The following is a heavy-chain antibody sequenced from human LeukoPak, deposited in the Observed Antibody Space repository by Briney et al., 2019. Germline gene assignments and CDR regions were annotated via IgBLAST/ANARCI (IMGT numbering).Heavy chain of an antibody. CDR2: ISSSGDSL. D-gene: IGHD2/OR15-2a*01. V-gene: IGHV3-11*01. CDR1: GFTFSDYY. Sequence: PGGSLRLSCAASGFTFSDYYMTWIRQAPGKGLEWVSFISSSGDSLYYADSVRGRFTISRDNGKNSLYLQMNSLRAEDTAVYYCAREVVIAPDYFYYGLDVWGQGTTVTVSS. J-gene: IGHJ6*02. CDR3: AREVVIAPDYFYYGLDV.